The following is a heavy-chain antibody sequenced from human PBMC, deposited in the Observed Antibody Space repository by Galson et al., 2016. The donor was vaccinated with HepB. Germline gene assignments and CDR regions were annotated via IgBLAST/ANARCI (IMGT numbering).Heavy chain of an antibody. CDR2: INPNSGVT. J-gene: IGHJ5*02. CDR3: ARPVWGPDIAVGGAWFDP. CDR1: GYTLTAYY. Sequence: SVKVSCKASGYTLTAYYMHWVRQAPGQGLEWMGWINPNSGVTSYAQNFQGRITMTRDTSSGTAYMELTSLTSDDTAVYYCARPVWGPDIAVGGAWFDPWGPGTLVTVSS. V-gene: IGHV1-2*02. D-gene: IGHD6-19*01.